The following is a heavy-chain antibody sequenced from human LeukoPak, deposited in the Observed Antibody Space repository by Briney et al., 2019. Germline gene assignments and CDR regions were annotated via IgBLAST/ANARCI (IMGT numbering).Heavy chain of an antibody. CDR2: VYYSGST. CDR3: ARERMYSSSGHYFDY. V-gene: IGHV4-31*03. J-gene: IGHJ4*02. CDR1: GGPMISGGYY. Sequence: SQTLSLTCTVSGGPMISGGYYWSWIRQHPGKGLEWIAYVYYSGSTNYNPSLKSRVTISVDTSKNQFSLKLSSVTAADTAVYYCARERMYSSSGHYFDYWGQGTLVTVSS. D-gene: IGHD6-13*01.